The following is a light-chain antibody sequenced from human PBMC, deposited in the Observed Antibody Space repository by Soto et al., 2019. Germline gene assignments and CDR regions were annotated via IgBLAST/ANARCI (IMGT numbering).Light chain of an antibody. J-gene: IGKJ1*01. Sequence: DIQMTQSPPSVSESVGDRGTITWRASQDVGKWLAWYQQKPGKAPKLLIYDASSLESGVPSRFSGSGSGTEFTLTISSLQTDDFATYYCQQYNSYSWTFGQGTKVDIK. CDR1: QDVGKW. CDR3: QQYNSYSWT. V-gene: IGKV1-5*01. CDR2: DAS.